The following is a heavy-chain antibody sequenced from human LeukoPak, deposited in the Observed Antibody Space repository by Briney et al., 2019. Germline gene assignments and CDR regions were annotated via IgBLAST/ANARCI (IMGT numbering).Heavy chain of an antibody. CDR2: TYYRSKWYN. Sequence: SQTLSLTCAISGDSVSSNSAAWNWIRQSPSRGLEWLGRTYYRSKWYNDYAVSVKSRITINPDTSKNQFSLQLNSVTPEDTAVYYCARGVYCSSTSCYTDYGIDVWGQGTTVTVSS. D-gene: IGHD2-2*02. CDR3: ARGVYCSSTSCYTDYGIDV. J-gene: IGHJ6*02. V-gene: IGHV6-1*01. CDR1: GDSVSSNSAA.